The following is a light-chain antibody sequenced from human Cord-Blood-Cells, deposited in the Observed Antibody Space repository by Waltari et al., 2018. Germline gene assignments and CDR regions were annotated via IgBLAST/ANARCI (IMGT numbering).Light chain of an antibody. J-gene: IGKJ2*01. CDR1: QSISSY. Sequence: DIKMTQSPSSLSASVGDRVTITGRASQSISSYLNWSQQKPGKAPKLLIYAASSLQSGVPSRFSGSGSGTDFTLTISSLQPEDFATYYCQQSYSTPYTVGQGTKLEIK. CDR3: QQSYSTPYT. V-gene: IGKV1-39*01. CDR2: AAS.